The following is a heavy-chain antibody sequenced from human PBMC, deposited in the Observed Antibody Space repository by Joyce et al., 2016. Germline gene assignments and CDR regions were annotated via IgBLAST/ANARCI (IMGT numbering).Heavy chain of an antibody. CDR3: AKILTATYSSGWFLDY. V-gene: IGHV3-30*18. CDR2: ISCDGIYK. D-gene: IGHD6-25*01. CDR1: GLTLSNYG. Sequence: QVQLVESGGGVVQPGRSLRLSCAASGLTLSNYGVDWVRQAPGKGLEWVEVISCDGIYKYYADSVKGRFTISRDNSKNTVFLEMNSLRAEDTAVYYCAKILTATYSSGWFLDYWGQGTMVTVSS. J-gene: IGHJ4*02.